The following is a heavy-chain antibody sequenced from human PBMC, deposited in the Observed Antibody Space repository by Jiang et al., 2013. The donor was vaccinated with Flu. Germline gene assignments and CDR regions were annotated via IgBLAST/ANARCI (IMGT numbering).Heavy chain of an antibody. CDR2: MNPNSGNT. CDR3: ASSIAVAGTMNSVDY. V-gene: IGHV1-8*01. D-gene: IGHD6-19*01. Sequence: SGAEVKKPGASVKVSCKASGYTFTSYDINWVRQATGQGLEWMGWMNPNSGNTGYAQKFQGRVTMTRNTSISTAYMELSSLRSEDTAVYYCASSIAVAGTMNSVDYWGQGTLVTVSS. J-gene: IGHJ4*02. CDR1: GYTFTSYD.